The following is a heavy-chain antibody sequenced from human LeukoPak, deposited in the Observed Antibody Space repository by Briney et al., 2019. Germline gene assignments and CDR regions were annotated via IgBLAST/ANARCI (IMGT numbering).Heavy chain of an antibody. J-gene: IGHJ4*02. CDR2: ISGSGGST. CDR3: ARDHYDSTTYYHDY. D-gene: IGHD3-10*01. CDR1: GFTFSSYA. V-gene: IGHV3-23*01. Sequence: TGGSLRLSCAASGFTFSSYAMNWVRQAPGKGLEWVSAISGSGGSTYYADSVKGRFTISRDNSKNTLYLQMNTMRAEDTAVYYCARDHYDSTTYYHDYWGQGTLVTVSS.